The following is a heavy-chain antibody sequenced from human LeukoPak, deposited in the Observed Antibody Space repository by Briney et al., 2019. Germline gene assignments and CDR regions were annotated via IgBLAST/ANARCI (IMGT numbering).Heavy chain of an antibody. CDR1: GGTFSSYA. Sequence: SVKVSCKASGGTFSSYAISWVRRAPGQGLEWMGGITPIFGTANYAQKFQGRVTITADESTSTAYMELSSLRSEDTAVYYCASHRQEYCSSTSCYAYYYGMDVWGQGTTVTVSS. D-gene: IGHD2-2*01. V-gene: IGHV1-69*13. CDR2: ITPIFGTA. CDR3: ASHRQEYCSSTSCYAYYYGMDV. J-gene: IGHJ6*02.